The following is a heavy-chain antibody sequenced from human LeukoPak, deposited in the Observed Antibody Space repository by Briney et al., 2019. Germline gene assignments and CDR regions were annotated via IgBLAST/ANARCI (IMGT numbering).Heavy chain of an antibody. J-gene: IGHJ4*02. CDR1: GGSISGYY. Sequence: PSETLSLTCTVSGGSISGYYWSWIRQPPGKGLEWIGYIYYTGSTNYNPSLKSRVTISVDTSKNQFSLKLSSVTAADTAVYYCARGHYKEYFDYWGQGTLVTVSS. CDR2: IYYTGST. V-gene: IGHV4-59*01. CDR3: ARGHYKEYFDY. D-gene: IGHD4-11*01.